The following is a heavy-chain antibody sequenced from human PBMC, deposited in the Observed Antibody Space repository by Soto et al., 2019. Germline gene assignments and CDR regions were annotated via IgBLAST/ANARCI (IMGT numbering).Heavy chain of an antibody. V-gene: IGHV3-11*01. J-gene: IGHJ4*02. CDR2: INTLSSAI. CDR1: GFIFSDHY. CDR3: ARRLQWQLRPLDS. Sequence: QEHLMESGGGLVKPGGSLRLSCAGSGFIFSDHYITWIRRAPGKGLEWVSYINTLSSAIYYADSVKGRFTISRDNAKNSVYLQMNSLRAEDTAVYYCARRLQWQLRPLDSWGRGTLVTVSS. D-gene: IGHD6-19*01.